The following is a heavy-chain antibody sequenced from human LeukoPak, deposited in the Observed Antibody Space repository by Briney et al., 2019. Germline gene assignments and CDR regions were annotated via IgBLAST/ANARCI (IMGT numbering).Heavy chain of an antibody. J-gene: IGHJ6*02. V-gene: IGHV1-2*06. CDR1: GYTFISYY. CDR2: INPDSGGT. Sequence: GASVKVSCKASGYTFISYYIHWVRQAPGQGLEWMGQINPDSGGTKYAQKFQGRVTLTRDTSISTAYVELSRLTSDDTAVYYCTRSRLERLDYYYYGMDVWGQGTTVTVSS. CDR3: TRSRLERLDYYYYGMDV. D-gene: IGHD1-1*01.